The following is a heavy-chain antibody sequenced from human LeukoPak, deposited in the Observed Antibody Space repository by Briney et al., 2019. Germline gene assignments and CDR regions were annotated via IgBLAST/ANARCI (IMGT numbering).Heavy chain of an antibody. D-gene: IGHD1-26*01. CDR2: IYYSGSA. V-gene: IGHV4-59*12. J-gene: IGHJ6*02. Sequence: PSETLSLTCTVSGGSISSYYWSWIRQPPGKGLEWIGYIYYSGSAYYNPSLKSRVTISVDTSKNHFSLKLSSVTAADTAVYYCAVEATSLPSYYYYYGMDVWGQGTTVTVSS. CDR3: AVEATSLPSYYYYYGMDV. CDR1: GGSISSYY.